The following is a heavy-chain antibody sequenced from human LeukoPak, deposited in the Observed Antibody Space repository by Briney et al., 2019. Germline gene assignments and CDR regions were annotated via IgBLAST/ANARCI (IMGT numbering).Heavy chain of an antibody. Sequence: PGGSLRLSCAASGFTFGSYAMSWVRQAPGKGLEWVSGISGSGASTYYADSVKGRFTISRDNSKNTLYLQMNSLRAEDTAVYYCAKSLGGYDCWGQGTLATVSS. J-gene: IGHJ4*02. CDR1: GFTFGSYA. CDR3: AKSLGGYDC. V-gene: IGHV3-23*01. CDR2: ISGSGAST. D-gene: IGHD5-12*01.